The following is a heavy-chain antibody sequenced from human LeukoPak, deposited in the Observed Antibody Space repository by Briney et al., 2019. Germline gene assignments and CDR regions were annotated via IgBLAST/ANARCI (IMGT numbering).Heavy chain of an antibody. J-gene: IGHJ4*02. CDR2: INPNSGGT. D-gene: IGHD4-17*01. CDR1: GYTVTGYY. CDR3: ARTPTTVTTWDH. V-gene: IGHV1-2*02. Sequence: ASVKVSCKASGYTVTGYYMHWVRQAPGQGLEWMGWINPNSGGTNYAQKFQGRVTMTRDTSISAAYMELSRLRSDDTAVYYCARTPTTVTTWDHWGQGTLITASS.